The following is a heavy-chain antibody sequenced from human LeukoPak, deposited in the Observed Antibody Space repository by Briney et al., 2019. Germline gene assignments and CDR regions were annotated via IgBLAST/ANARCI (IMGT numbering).Heavy chain of an antibody. CDR1: GFTFDDYG. Sequence: PGGSLRLSCAASGFTFDDYGMSSVRQAPGKGLEWVSGINWNGGSTGYADSVKGRFTISRDNAKNSLYLQMNSLRAEDTALYYCARGYYDSSGYYGDAFDIWGQGTMVTVSS. D-gene: IGHD3-22*01. J-gene: IGHJ3*02. CDR2: INWNGGST. V-gene: IGHV3-20*04. CDR3: ARGYYDSSGYYGDAFDI.